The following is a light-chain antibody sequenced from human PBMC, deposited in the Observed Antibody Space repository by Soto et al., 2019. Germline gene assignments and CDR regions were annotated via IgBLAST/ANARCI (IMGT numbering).Light chain of an antibody. CDR2: AAS. CDR3: QQSYSTPRT. CDR1: QSISRY. Sequence: DIQMTQSPSSLAASVGDRVTITCRASQSISRYLNWYQQKPGQAPKLLIYAASSLQGGVPSRFSGSGSGSAFSLTISSLQPEDFATYYWQQSYSTPRTFGGGTKVEIK. V-gene: IGKV1-39*01. J-gene: IGKJ4*01.